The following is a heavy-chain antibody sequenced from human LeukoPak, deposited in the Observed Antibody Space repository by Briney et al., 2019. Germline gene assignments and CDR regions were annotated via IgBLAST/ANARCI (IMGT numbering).Heavy chain of an antibody. CDR1: GGSFTGYF. V-gene: IGHV4-34*01. CDR3: ARDPTTVVTVPYYFDF. J-gene: IGHJ4*02. CDR2: INDRGTT. Sequence: AETLSLTCAVYGGSFTGYFWNWIRQSPGKGLEWIAEINDRGTTNYNPSLKSRVTVSVDTSKNQFSLKLTSVTAADTGVYYCARDPTTVVTVPYYFDFWGQGTPVTVS. D-gene: IGHD4-23*01.